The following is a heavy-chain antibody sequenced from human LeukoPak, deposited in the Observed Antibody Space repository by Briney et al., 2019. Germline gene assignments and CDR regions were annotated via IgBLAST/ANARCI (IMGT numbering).Heavy chain of an antibody. CDR2: ISSSGTTI. D-gene: IGHD5-12*01. CDR1: GFIFSDYY. CDR3: ARGIRGYSGLVVH. V-gene: IGHV3-11*04. Sequence: PGGSLRLSCAASGFIFSDYYMSWIRQAPGKGLEWVSYISSSGTTIDYADSVKGRFTTSRDNAKKSLYLQMNSLRAEDTAVYYCARGIRGYSGLVVHWGQGTLVTVSS. J-gene: IGHJ4*02.